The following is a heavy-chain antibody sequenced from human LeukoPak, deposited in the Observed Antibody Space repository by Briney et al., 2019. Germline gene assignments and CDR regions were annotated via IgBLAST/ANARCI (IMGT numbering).Heavy chain of an antibody. CDR3: ARDNYGAEEGIGSSLVWFDP. J-gene: IGHJ5*02. CDR1: GYTFTNYA. Sequence: ASVKVSCKASGYTFTNYAINWVRQAPGQGLEWMGWIDTSTGNPTYAQGFTEQFVFSLDTSVSTAYLQISSLKTEDTAVYYCARDNYGAEEGIGSSLVWFDPWAREPWSPSPQ. V-gene: IGHV7-4-1*02. D-gene: IGHD6-13*01. CDR2: IDTSTGNP.